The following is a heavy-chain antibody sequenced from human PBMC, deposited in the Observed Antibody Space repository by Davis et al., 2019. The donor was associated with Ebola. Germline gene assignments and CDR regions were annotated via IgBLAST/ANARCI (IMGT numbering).Heavy chain of an antibody. CDR3: ARVKQWLVEEWDNNYYHYGLDV. V-gene: IGHV4-59*01. D-gene: IGHD3-22*01. Sequence: PSETLSLTCTVSGGSMSSYFWTWIRQPPGKGLEYIGYIDYSGNTEYNPSLKSRITISVDTSQNQFSLRLTSVTPADTAVYYCARVKQWLVEEWDNNYYHYGLDVWGQGTTVTVSS. J-gene: IGHJ6*02. CDR2: IDYSGNT. CDR1: GGSMSSYF.